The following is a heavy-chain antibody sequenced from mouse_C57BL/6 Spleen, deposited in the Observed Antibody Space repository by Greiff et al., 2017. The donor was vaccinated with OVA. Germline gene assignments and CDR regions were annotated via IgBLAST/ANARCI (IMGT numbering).Heavy chain of an antibody. CDR2: ISYDGSN. J-gene: IGHJ1*03. V-gene: IGHV3-6*01. Sequence: DVKLQESGPGLVKPSQSLSLTCSVTGYSITSGYYWNWIRQFPGNKLEWMGYISYDGSNNYNPSLKNRISITRDTSKNQFFLKLNSVTTEDTATYYCARVALLRSEGYFDVWGTGTTVTVSS. CDR3: ARVALLRSEGYFDV. CDR1: GYSITSGYY. D-gene: IGHD1-1*01.